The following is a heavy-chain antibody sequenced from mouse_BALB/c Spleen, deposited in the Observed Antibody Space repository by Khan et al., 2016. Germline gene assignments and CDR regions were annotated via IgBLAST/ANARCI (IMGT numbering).Heavy chain of an antibody. CDR3: ARGGLYAMDY. D-gene: IGHD1-1*02. Sequence: EVQLQESGPGLVKPSQSLSLTCTVTGYSITSDYAWNWIRQFPGNKLEWMGYISYSGSTSYNPSLQSRISITRDTSKNQFFLQLNSVTTEDTATYYCARGGLYAMDYWGQGTSVTVSS. J-gene: IGHJ4*01. V-gene: IGHV3-2*02. CDR2: ISYSGST. CDR1: GYSITSDYA.